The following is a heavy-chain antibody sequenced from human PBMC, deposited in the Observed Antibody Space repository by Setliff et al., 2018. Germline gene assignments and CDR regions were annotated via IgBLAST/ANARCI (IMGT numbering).Heavy chain of an antibody. J-gene: IGHJ6*03. V-gene: IGHV4-59*12. CDR2: IDYSGTT. Sequence: SETLSLTCTVSGGSISSYYWSWIRQSPGKGLEWIGYIDYSGTTNYNPSLKSRVTISVDRSKNQFSLKLSSVIAADTAVYYCARDLYSSSSGGFYYYYYYMDVWGKGTTVTVSS. CDR3: ARDLYSSSSGGFYYYYYYMDV. CDR1: GGSISSYY. D-gene: IGHD6-6*01.